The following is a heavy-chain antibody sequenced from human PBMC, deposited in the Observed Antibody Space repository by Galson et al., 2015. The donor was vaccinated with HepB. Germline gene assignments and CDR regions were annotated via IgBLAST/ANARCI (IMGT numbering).Heavy chain of an antibody. Sequence: SLRLSCAASGFTFSSYAMHWVRQAPGKGLEWVAVISYDGSNKYYADSVKGRFTVSRDKSKNTLYLQVNSLRPEDTAVYYCARGATVVWKPSDYWGQGTLVTVSS. CDR2: ISYDGSNK. J-gene: IGHJ4*02. CDR3: ARGATVVWKPSDY. D-gene: IGHD4-23*01. V-gene: IGHV3-30*04. CDR1: GFTFSSYA.